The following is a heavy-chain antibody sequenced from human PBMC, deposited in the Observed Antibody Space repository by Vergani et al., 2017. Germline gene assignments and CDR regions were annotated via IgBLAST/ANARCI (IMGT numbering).Heavy chain of an antibody. J-gene: IGHJ4*02. CDR3: ADLYRDDGFSPF. D-gene: IGHD3-16*02. V-gene: IGHV3-23*01. Sequence: EVQLLESGGGSAQPGESLRLSCVASGFTFTAHGLNWVRQAPGKGLEWVSGISGQNFRTHYADSVTGRFTISRDDSKNTVYLQINSLRAEDTAFYYCADLYRDDGFSPFWGQGTLVTVSS. CDR1: GFTFTAHG. CDR2: ISGQNFRT.